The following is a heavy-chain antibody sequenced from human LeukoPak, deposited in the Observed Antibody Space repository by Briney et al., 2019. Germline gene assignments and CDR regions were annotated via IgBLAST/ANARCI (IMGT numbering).Heavy chain of an antibody. J-gene: IGHJ4*02. Sequence: SGTLSLTCAVSGGSVSSSHWWSWVRQAPGQGLMWIGEIFYSGSHNYNPSLKTRVTISIDEPKNQFSLKLSSVTAADTAVYYCARRKSGPRAFDYWGQGTLVTVSS. D-gene: IGHD5-12*01. CDR3: ARRKSGPRAFDY. V-gene: IGHV4-4*02. CDR1: GGSVSSSHW. CDR2: IFYSGSH.